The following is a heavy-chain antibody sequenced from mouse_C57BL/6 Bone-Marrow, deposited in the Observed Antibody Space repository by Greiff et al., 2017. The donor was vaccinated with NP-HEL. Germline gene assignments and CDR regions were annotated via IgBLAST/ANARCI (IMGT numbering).Heavy chain of an antibody. CDR1: GYTFTEYT. D-gene: IGHD1-1*01. CDR2: FYPGSGSI. J-gene: IGHJ1*03. V-gene: IGHV1-62-2*01. CDR3: ARHEEALYYYGSSHWYFDV. Sequence: QVQLQQSGAELVKPGASVKLSCKASGYTFTEYTIHWVKQRSGQGLEWIGWFYPGSGSIKYNEKFKDKATLTADKSSSTVYMELSRLTSEDSAVYFCARHEEALYYYGSSHWYFDVWGTGTTVTVSS.